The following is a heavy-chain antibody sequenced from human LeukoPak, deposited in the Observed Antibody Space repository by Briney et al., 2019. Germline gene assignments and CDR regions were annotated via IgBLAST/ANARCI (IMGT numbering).Heavy chain of an antibody. Sequence: ASVKVSCKASGGTFSSYAISWVRQAPGQGLKWMGGIIPIFGTANYAQKFQGRVTITADESTSTAYMELSSLRSEDTAVYYCARAEMVRGVNYWGQGTLVTVSS. D-gene: IGHD3-10*01. CDR1: GGTFSSYA. J-gene: IGHJ4*02. CDR2: IIPIFGTA. CDR3: ARAEMVRGVNY. V-gene: IGHV1-69*13.